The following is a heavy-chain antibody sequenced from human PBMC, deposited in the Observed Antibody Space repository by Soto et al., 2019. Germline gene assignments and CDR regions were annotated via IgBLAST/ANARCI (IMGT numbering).Heavy chain of an antibody. CDR2: INHLPTP. D-gene: IGHD3-16*01. J-gene: IGHJ1*01. CDR1: CASITFGGYS. CDR3: ARGGGSDNYGY. V-gene: IGHV4-30-2*01. Sequence: PSETLSLTCTFSCASITFGGYSWSWIRKIPRKGLGWIRYINHLPTPFYNPSFGSRLTLPIDRTKNQSSLKLHPMSAADRAVDFGARGGGSDNYGYWGKGILVTVAS.